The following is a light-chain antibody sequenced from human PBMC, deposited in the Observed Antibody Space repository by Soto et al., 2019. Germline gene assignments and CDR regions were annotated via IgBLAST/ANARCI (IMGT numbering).Light chain of an antibody. CDR1: KLDDKY. CDR3: LAWDSSTASYV. V-gene: IGLV3-1*01. J-gene: IGLJ1*01. Sequence: SSELTQPPSVSVSPGQTANITCSGDKLDDKYTSWYRQRPGQSPVLVIYQDDRRPSGIPERFSGSTSGHTATLTVTGTQAMDEADYYCLAWDSSTASYVFGTGTQLTVL. CDR2: QDD.